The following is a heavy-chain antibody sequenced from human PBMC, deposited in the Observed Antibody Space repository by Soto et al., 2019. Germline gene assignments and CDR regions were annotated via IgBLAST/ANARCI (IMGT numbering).Heavy chain of an antibody. CDR3: ASGYSIAVAGTGDY. J-gene: IGHJ4*02. Sequence: SVKVSCTASGGTFSSYAISWVRQAPGQGLEWMGGIIPIFGTANYAQKFQGRVTITADESTSTAYMELSSLRSEDTAVYYCASGYSIAVAGTGDYWGQGTLVTVSS. CDR2: IIPIFGTA. D-gene: IGHD6-19*01. CDR1: GGTFSSYA. V-gene: IGHV1-69*13.